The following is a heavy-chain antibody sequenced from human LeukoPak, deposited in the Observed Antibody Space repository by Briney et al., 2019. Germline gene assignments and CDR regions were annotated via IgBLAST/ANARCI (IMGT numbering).Heavy chain of an antibody. J-gene: IGHJ6*02. CDR2: RWYDGSNK. Sequence: PGGSLRLSCAASGFTFSSYGMHWVRQAPGKGLEWVAVRWYDGSNKYYADSVKGRFTISRDNSKNTLYLQMNSLRAEDTAVYYCASLPLLPVRGVTSNYYGMDVWGQGTTVTVSS. CDR3: ASLPLLPVRGVTSNYYGMDV. V-gene: IGHV3-33*01. CDR1: GFTFSSYG. D-gene: IGHD3-10*01.